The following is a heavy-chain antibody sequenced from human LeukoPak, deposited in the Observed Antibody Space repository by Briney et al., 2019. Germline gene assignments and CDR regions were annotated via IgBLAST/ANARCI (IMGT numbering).Heavy chain of an antibody. Sequence: GASVKVSCKASGYTFTSYAMTWVRQAPGQGLEWMGWINTYTGNPTYAQGFPGRFVFSLDTSVSTAYLQINSLKAEDTAVYYCARDRVLITIFASYYYMDVWGKGTTVTVSS. J-gene: IGHJ6*03. CDR2: INTYTGNP. CDR3: ARDRVLITIFASYYYMDV. D-gene: IGHD3-3*01. CDR1: GYTFTSYA. V-gene: IGHV7-4-1*02.